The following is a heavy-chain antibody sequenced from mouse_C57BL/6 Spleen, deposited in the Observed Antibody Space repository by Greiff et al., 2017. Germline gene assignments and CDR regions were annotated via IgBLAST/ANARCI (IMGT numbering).Heavy chain of an antibody. CDR1: GFNIKDDY. D-gene: IGHD1-1*01. J-gene: IGHJ2*01. CDR3: TTFLYYYGSSY. Sequence: VQLKQSGAELVRPGASVKLSCTASGFNIKDDYMHWVKQRPEQGLEWIGWIDPENGDTEYASKFQGKATITADTSSNTAYLQLSSLTSEDTAVYYCTTFLYYYGSSYWGQGTTLTVSS. CDR2: IDPENGDT. V-gene: IGHV14-4*01.